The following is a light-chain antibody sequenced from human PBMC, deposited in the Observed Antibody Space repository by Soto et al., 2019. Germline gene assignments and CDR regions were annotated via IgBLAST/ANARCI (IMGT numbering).Light chain of an antibody. Sequence: DIQMTQSPSTLSASVGDRYIMTCRASQSISTWLAWYQQKPRKAPKLLIYDVSSLQSGVPSRFSGSGSGTEFTLTINSLQPDDFATYYCQHYNTYSWTFGQGTKVDIK. CDR2: DVS. CDR3: QHYNTYSWT. J-gene: IGKJ1*01. CDR1: QSISTW. V-gene: IGKV1-5*01.